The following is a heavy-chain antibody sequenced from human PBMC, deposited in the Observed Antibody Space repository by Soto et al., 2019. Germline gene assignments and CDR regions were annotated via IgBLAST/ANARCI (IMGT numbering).Heavy chain of an antibody. CDR1: GLKFGVYW. V-gene: IGHV3-7*03. Sequence: GGSLRPSCVASGLKFGVYWMTWVRQAPGKGLEWDANMNTEGGAKHYADSVKGRFTISRDNAKNSRYLQMDSLRAEDTAVYYCGRDNDRKFDYWGQGTLVTVSS. J-gene: IGHJ4*02. D-gene: IGHD2-8*01. CDR3: GRDNDRKFDY. CDR2: MNTEGGAK.